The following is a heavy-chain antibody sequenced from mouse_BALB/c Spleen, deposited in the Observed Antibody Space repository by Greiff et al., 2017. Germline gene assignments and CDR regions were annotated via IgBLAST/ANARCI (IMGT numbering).Heavy chain of an antibody. Sequence: VQLQQSGAELVKPGASVKLSCTASGFNIKATSMHWVKQRPEQGLEWIGRIDPANGNTKYDPKFQGKATITADTSSNTAYLQLSSLTSEDTAVYYCAREGDYYGPFADWGQGTLVTVSA. CDR3: AREGDYYGPFAD. V-gene: IGHV14-3*02. CDR2: IDPANGNT. CDR1: GFNIKATS. J-gene: IGHJ3*01. D-gene: IGHD2-1*01.